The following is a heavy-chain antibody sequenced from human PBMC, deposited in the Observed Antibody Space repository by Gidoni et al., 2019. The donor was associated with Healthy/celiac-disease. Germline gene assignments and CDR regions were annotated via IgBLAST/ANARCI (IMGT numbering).Heavy chain of an antibody. CDR1: GGTFSSYA. D-gene: IGHD2-2*01. CDR3: ARSFNLPAAYYYGMDV. Sequence: QVQLVQSGAEVKKPGSSVKVSCKASGGTFSSYAISWVRQAPGQGLEWMGGIIPIFGTANYAQKCQGRVTITADKSTSTAYMELSSLRSEDTAVYYCARSFNLPAAYYYGMDVWGQGTTVTVSS. CDR2: IIPIFGTA. V-gene: IGHV1-69*06. J-gene: IGHJ6*02.